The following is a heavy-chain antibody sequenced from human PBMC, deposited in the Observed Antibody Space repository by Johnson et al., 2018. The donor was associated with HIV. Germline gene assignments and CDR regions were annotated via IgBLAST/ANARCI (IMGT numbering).Heavy chain of an antibody. V-gene: IGHV3-30*03. Sequence: QVQLVESGGGVVQPGRSLRLSCAASGFTFSSYGMHWVRQAPGKGLEWVAVISYDGSNKYYADSVKGRFTISRHNSKNTVYLQMNSLRAEDTAVYYCALYPPDAFDIWGQGTMVTVSS. CDR2: ISYDGSNK. CDR3: ALYPPDAFDI. D-gene: IGHD5/OR15-5a*01. J-gene: IGHJ3*02. CDR1: GFTFSSYG.